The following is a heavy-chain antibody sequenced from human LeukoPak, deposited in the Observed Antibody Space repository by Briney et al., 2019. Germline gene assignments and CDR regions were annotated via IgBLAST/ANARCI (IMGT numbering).Heavy chain of an antibody. CDR1: GFTFSSYA. V-gene: IGHV3-23*01. D-gene: IGHD2-2*01. CDR3: ATRNGVVPVEDY. Sequence: GGSLRLSCAASGFTFSSYAMSWVRQAPGEALEWVSAISASGSSTYYADSVEGQFIISRDNSKNTLYLQMNSLRAEDTAVYYCATRNGVVPVEDYWGQGTLVTVSS. CDR2: ISASGSST. J-gene: IGHJ4*02.